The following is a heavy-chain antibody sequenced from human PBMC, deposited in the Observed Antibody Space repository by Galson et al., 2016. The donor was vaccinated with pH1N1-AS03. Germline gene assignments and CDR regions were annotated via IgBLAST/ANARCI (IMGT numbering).Heavy chain of an antibody. CDR2: IHSSGST. CDR1: GDSINSGNYY. CDR3: ARDLGAAGPEDS. J-gene: IGHJ4*02. Sequence: TLYLTCTVSGDSINSGNYYWSWIRQPAGKGLEWIGRIHSSGSTDYNSSLKSRVTISVDTSNNEFSLKLSSVTAADTAVYYCARDLGAAGPEDSWGPGTLVTISS. V-gene: IGHV4-61*02. D-gene: IGHD6-13*01.